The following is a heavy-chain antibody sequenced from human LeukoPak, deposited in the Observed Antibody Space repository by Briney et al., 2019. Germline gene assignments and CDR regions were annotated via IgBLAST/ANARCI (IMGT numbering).Heavy chain of an antibody. CDR2: IKPKTDGETT. D-gene: IGHD2-21*01. CDR1: VFTFSSYW. V-gene: IGHV3-15*07. Sequence: GGSLRLSCAASVFTFSSYWMNWVRQAPGKGLEWVGRIKPKTDGETTEYAAPVKGRFSISRDDSKNMLYLQMNSLKTEDTAVYYCITPLPYSAQGGQGTLVTVSS. CDR3: ITPLPYSAQ. J-gene: IGHJ4*02.